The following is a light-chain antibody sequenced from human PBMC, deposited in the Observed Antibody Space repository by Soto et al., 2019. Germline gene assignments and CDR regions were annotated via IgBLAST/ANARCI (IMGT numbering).Light chain of an antibody. CDR1: QSISNW. V-gene: IGKV1-5*03. Sequence: DIQMTQSPSTLSASVGARVTITCSATQSISNWLAWYQQKPGKAPNLLIYKASGLESGVPPRLRGSGSGTEVTLTISILQPDDSPTYYCQHYNNYSPTFGGGPKVEI. J-gene: IGKJ4*01. CDR3: QHYNNYSPT. CDR2: KAS.